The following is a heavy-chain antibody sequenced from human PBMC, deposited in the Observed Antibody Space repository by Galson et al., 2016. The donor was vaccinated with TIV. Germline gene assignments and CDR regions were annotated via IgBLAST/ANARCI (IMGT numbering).Heavy chain of an antibody. J-gene: IGHJ4*02. CDR3: ARGRQWLPPEE. CDR2: TVPFFNTA. CDR1: GGSFRRNA. D-gene: IGHD6-19*01. V-gene: IGHV1-69*05. Sequence: SVKVSCKVSGGSFRRNAISWVRQAPGQGLEWMGGTVPFFNTATYAQKFQGRVTIATDESTSTAYMDLSRLTSDDTAVYYCARGRQWLPPEEWGQGTLVTVS.